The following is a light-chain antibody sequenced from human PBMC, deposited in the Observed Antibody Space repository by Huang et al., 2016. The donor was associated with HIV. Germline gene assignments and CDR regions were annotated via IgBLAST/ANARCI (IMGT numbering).Light chain of an antibody. V-gene: IGKV1-39*01. CDR2: AAS. CDR1: QSISTY. Sequence: DIQMTQSPSSLSASVGDRVTITCRASQSISTYLHGYQQKPGKAPKLLLNAASNLQSGVPSRFSGSGSGTDFTLTITNLQPEDFAIYYCQQSFNSPLFGPGTRVDVK. J-gene: IGKJ3*01. CDR3: QQSFNSPL.